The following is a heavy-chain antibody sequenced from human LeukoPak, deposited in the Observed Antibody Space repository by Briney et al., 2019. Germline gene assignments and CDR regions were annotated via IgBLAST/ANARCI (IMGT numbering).Heavy chain of an antibody. CDR2: ISYDGSNK. CDR3: AKDYGDYDLAFDI. V-gene: IGHV3-30*18. D-gene: IGHD4-17*01. Sequence: PGGSLRLSCAASGFTFSSYGMHWVRQAPGKGLEWVAVISYDGSNKYYADSVKGRFTISRDNSKNTLYLQMNSLRAEDTAVYYCAKDYGDYDLAFDIWGQGTMVTVSS. J-gene: IGHJ3*02. CDR1: GFTFSSYG.